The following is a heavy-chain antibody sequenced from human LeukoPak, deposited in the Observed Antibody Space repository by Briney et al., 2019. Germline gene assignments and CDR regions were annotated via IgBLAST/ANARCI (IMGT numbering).Heavy chain of an antibody. CDR3: AKDRTSRSPEAFDY. D-gene: IGHD1-7*01. V-gene: IGHV3-33*06. J-gene: IGHJ4*02. Sequence: GRSLRLSCAASGFTFSSYGMHWVRQAPGKGLEWVAVIWYDGSNKYYADSVKGRFTNSRDNSKNTLYLQMNSLRAENTAVYYCAKDRTSRSPEAFDYWGQGTLVTVSS. CDR2: IWYDGSNK. CDR1: GFTFSSYG.